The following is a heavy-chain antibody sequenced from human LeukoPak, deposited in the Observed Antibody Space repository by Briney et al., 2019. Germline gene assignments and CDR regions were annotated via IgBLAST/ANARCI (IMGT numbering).Heavy chain of an antibody. Sequence: KPSETLSLTCTVSGGSISSGGYYWSWIRQHPGKGLEWIGYIYYSGSTYYNPSLKSRVTISVDTSKNQFSLKLSSVTAADTAVYYCARYGVIKNFDYWGQGTLVTVSS. CDR2: IYYSGST. D-gene: IGHD3-16*02. J-gene: IGHJ4*02. V-gene: IGHV4-31*03. CDR1: GGSISSGGYY. CDR3: ARYGVIKNFDY.